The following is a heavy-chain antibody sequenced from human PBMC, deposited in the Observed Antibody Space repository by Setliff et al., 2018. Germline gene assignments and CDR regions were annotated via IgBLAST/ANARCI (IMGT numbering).Heavy chain of an antibody. V-gene: IGHV3-48*03. CDR1: GFTFSSYW. CDR3: ARDSSHFIRVLDS. D-gene: IGHD3-10*01. CDR2: ISSSGNTK. Sequence: HPGGSLRLSCAASGFTFSSYWMSWIRQAPGKGLEWVSYISSSGNTKYYTNSVKGRFTISRDNAKNSLFLQMDNLKAEDTAQYFCARDSSHFIRVLDSWGQGTLVTVSS. J-gene: IGHJ4*02.